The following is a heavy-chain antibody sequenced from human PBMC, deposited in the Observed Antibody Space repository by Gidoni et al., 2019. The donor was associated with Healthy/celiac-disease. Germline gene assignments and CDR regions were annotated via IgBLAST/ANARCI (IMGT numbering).Heavy chain of an antibody. CDR1: GYTFPSYY. CDR3: ARDSSSSLTYYYGMDV. V-gene: IGHV1-46*01. J-gene: IGHJ6*02. CDR2: INPSGGST. D-gene: IGHD6-6*01. Sequence: QVQLVQSGAEVKKPGASVKVSCKASGYTFPSYYMHWVRQAPGQGLEWMGIINPSGGSTSYEQKFQGRVTMTRDTSTSTVYMELSSLRSEDTAVYYCARDSSSSLTYYYGMDVWGQGTTVTVSS.